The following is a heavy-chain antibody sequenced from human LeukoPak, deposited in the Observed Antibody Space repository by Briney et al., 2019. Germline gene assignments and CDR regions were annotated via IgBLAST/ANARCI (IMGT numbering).Heavy chain of an antibody. CDR3: AGIPVFGVVLHQEPV. CDR2: FIPILGTA. CDR1: GGTFSDYA. D-gene: IGHD3-3*01. Sequence: SVKVSCKAFGGTFSDYALNWVRQAPGQGLEWMGVFIPILGTANSTQKFQDRVTITADISTNTVYMELSSLRSEDTAVYFCAGIPVFGVVLHQEPVWGKGTTVTVSS. V-gene: IGHV1-69*10. J-gene: IGHJ6*04.